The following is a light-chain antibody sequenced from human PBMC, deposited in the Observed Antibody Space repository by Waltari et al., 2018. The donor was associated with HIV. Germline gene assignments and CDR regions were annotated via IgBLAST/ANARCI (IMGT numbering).Light chain of an antibody. Sequence: SVLTQPPSASGTPGQRVTISCSTISSNFGANGLSCYQQLPGTAPKLLVYSNMHRPAGVPDRFSGSKSGTAASLAISGLQSDDEADYYCATWDDNLNGRVFGTGTKVTVL. CDR1: SSNFGANG. CDR3: ATWDDNLNGRV. V-gene: IGLV1-44*01. J-gene: IGLJ1*01. CDR2: SNM.